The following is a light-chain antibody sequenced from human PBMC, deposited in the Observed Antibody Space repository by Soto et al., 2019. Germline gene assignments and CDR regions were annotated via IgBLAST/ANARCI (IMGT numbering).Light chain of an antibody. CDR2: EVT. CDR3: SSHTSGRTRV. J-gene: IGLJ1*01. Sequence: QSVLTQPASVSGSPGQSIAISCTGTSGDVGGYDYVSWYQQHPDKAPKLMIYEVTKRPSWVSNRFSGSKSGNTASLTISGLQPEDEADYYCSSHTSGRTRVFGSGTKFTVL. CDR1: SGDVGGYDY. V-gene: IGLV2-14*01.